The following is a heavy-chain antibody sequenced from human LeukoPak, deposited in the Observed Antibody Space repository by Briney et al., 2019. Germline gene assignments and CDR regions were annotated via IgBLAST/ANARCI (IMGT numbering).Heavy chain of an antibody. J-gene: IGHJ4*02. CDR2: ISYDGSNK. D-gene: IGHD3-3*01. V-gene: IGHV3-30*03. Sequence: PGGSLRLSCAASGFTFSSYGMHWVRQAPGKGLEWVAVISYDGSNKYYADSVKGRFTISRDNSKNTLYLQMNSLRAEDTAVYYCARDPITIFGVGRSDYWGQGTLVTVSS. CDR3: ARDPITIFGVGRSDY. CDR1: GFTFSSYG.